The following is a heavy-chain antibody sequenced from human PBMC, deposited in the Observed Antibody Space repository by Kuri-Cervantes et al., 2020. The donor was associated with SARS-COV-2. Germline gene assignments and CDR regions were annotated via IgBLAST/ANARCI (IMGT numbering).Heavy chain of an antibody. V-gene: IGHV3-21*04. Sequence: GGSLRLSCAASGFTFSSYSMNWVRQAPGKGLEWVSSISSSSSYIYYADSVKGRFTISRDNAKNSLYLQMNSLRAEDTALYYCARGVVAATPGFFQHWGQGTLVTVSS. CDR2: ISSSSSYI. J-gene: IGHJ1*01. CDR1: GFTFSSYS. D-gene: IGHD2-15*01. CDR3: ARGVVAATPGFFQH.